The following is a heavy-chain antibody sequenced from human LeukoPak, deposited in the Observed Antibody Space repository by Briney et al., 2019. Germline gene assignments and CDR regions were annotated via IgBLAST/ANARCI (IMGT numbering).Heavy chain of an antibody. J-gene: IGHJ4*02. D-gene: IGHD3-16*01. V-gene: IGHV4-34*01. Sequence: SETLSLTCAVYGGSFSGYYWSWIRQPPGKGLEWIGEINHSGSTNYNPSLKSRVTISVDTSKNQFSLKLTSVTAADTAVYYCAREDLGAEMTVDYWGQGTLVTVSS. CDR1: GGSFSGYY. CDR3: AREDLGAEMTVDY. CDR2: INHSGST.